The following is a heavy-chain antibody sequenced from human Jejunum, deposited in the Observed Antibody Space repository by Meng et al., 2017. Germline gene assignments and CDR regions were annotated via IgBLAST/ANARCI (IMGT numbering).Heavy chain of an antibody. D-gene: IGHD6-6*01. J-gene: IGHJ4*02. CDR2: IYYSGST. V-gene: IGHV4-61*08. CDR3: AHSSSSSSFGFDY. CDR1: GGSVSSDAYY. Sequence: AQWQGSGPGLVRPSETLSLTCTGSGGSVSSDAYYWNWIRQPPGKGLEWIGYIYYSGSTTYSPSLNSRVTISIDTAKNQVSLKVSSVTAADTAVYYCAHSSSSSSFGFDYWGQGTLVTVSS.